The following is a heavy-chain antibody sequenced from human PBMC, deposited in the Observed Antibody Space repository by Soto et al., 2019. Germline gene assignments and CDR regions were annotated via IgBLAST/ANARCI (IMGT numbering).Heavy chain of an antibody. CDR3: ARDGANAFDI. J-gene: IGHJ3*02. D-gene: IGHD2-15*01. CDR1: GASISSGY. V-gene: IGHV4-59*01. Sequence: PSETLSLTCTVSGASISSGYWSWIRQSPGKGLEWIGYIYYSGSTNYNPSLKSRVTISVDTSKNQFSLKLSSVTAADTAVYYCARDGANAFDIWGQGTMVTVSS. CDR2: IYYSGST.